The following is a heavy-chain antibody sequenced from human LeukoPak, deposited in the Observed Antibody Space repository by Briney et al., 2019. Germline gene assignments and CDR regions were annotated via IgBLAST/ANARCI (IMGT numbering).Heavy chain of an antibody. V-gene: IGHV3-48*01. CDR1: GFTFSNYG. CDR3: ARDPRRFLEWLLDFDY. J-gene: IGHJ4*02. D-gene: IGHD3-3*01. Sequence: GGSLRLPCAASGFTFSNYGMHWVRQAPGKGLEWVSYISSSSSTIYYADSVKGRFTISRDNAKNSLYLQMNSLRAEDTAVYYCARDPRRFLEWLLDFDYWGQGTLVTVSS. CDR2: ISSSSSTI.